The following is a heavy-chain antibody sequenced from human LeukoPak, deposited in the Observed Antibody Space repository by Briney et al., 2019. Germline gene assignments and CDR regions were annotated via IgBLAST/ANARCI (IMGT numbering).Heavy chain of an antibody. CDR2: ISGSGGST. Sequence: GGSLRLSCAASGFTFSSYAMSWVRQAPGKGLEWVSAISGSGGSTYCADSVKGRFTISRDNSKNTLYLQMNSLRAEETAVYYCARGGVERQRNWFDPWGQGTLVTVSS. CDR1: GFTFSSYA. CDR3: ARGGVERQRNWFDP. J-gene: IGHJ5*02. D-gene: IGHD1-1*01. V-gene: IGHV3-23*01.